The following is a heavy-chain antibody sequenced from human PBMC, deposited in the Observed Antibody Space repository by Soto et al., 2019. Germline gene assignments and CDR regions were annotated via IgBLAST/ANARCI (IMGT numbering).Heavy chain of an antibody. CDR3: ARDYDSSGYYYFYY. J-gene: IGHJ4*02. CDR1: GGTFSSYA. V-gene: IGHV1-69*13. CDR2: IIPIFGTA. Sequence: EASVKVSCKASGGTFSSYAISWVRQAPGQGLEWMGGIIPIFGTANYAQKFQGRVTITADESTSTAYMEPSSLRSEDTAVYYCARDYDSSGYYYFYYWGQGTLVTVSS. D-gene: IGHD3-22*01.